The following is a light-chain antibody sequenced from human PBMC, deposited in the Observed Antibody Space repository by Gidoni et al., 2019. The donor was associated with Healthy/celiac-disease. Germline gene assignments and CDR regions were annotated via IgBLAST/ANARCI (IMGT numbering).Light chain of an antibody. CDR1: QGISSY. CDR3: QQLNSYPPIFT. CDR2: AAY. Sequence: DIQLTQSPSFLSASVGDRVTITCRASQGISSYLAWYQQKPGKAPKLLIYAAYTFQSGDPSRFSGSGSGTEFTLTISSLQPEDFATYYGQQLNSYPPIFTFGPGTKVDIK. V-gene: IGKV1-9*01. J-gene: IGKJ3*01.